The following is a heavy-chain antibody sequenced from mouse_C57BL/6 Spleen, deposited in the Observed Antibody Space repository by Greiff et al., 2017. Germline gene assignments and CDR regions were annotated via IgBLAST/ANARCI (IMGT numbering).Heavy chain of an antibody. CDR3: ATEFAY. J-gene: IGHJ3*01. Sequence: QVQLKQPGAELVKPGASVKLSCKASGYTFTSYWMQWVKQRPGQGLEWIGEIDPSDSYTNYNQKFKGKATLTVATSSSTAYMQLSSLTSEDSAVYYCATEFAYWGQGTLVTVS. V-gene: IGHV1-50*01. CDR1: GYTFTSYW. CDR2: IDPSDSYT.